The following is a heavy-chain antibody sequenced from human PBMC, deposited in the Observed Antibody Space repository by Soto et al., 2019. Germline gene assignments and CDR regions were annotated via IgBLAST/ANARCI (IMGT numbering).Heavy chain of an antibody. CDR1: GGSFSGYY. Sequence: SETLSLTCAVYGGSFSGYYWSWIRQPPGKGLEWIGEINHSGSTNYNPSLKSRVTISVDTSKNQFSLKLSSVTAADTAVYYCARGGITMVRRHFDYWGQGTLVTVSS. J-gene: IGHJ4*02. V-gene: IGHV4-34*01. CDR3: ARGGITMVRRHFDY. CDR2: INHSGST. D-gene: IGHD3-10*01.